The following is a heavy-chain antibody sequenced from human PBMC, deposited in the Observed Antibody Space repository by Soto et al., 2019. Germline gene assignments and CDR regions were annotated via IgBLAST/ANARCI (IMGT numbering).Heavy chain of an antibody. CDR3: ARRGGGGNGGGGNDY. CDR2: INAGNGNT. CDR1: GYTFTSYA. J-gene: IGHJ4*02. V-gene: IGHV1-3*01. D-gene: IGHD3-10*01. Sequence: ASVKVSCKASGYTFTSYAMHWVRQAPGQRLEWMGWINAGNGNTKYSQKFQGRVTITRDTSASTAYMELSSLRSEDTAVYYCARRGGGGNGGGGNDYWGQGTLVTVSS.